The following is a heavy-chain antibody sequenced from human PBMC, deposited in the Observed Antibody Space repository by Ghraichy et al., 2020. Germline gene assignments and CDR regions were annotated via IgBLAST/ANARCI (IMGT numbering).Heavy chain of an antibody. J-gene: IGHJ4*02. Sequence: GGSLRLSCAASGFTFSSYAMSWVRQAPGKGLEWVSAISGSGGSTYYADSVKGRFTISRDNSKNTLYLQMNSLRAEDTAVYYCAKVGIQLWSFTGGLFDYWGQGTLVTVSS. CDR2: ISGSGGST. V-gene: IGHV3-23*01. CDR3: AKVGIQLWSFTGGLFDY. D-gene: IGHD5-18*01. CDR1: GFTFSSYA.